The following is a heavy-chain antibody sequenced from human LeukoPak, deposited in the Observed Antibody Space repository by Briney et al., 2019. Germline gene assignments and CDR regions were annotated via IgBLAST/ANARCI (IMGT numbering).Heavy chain of an antibody. J-gene: IGHJ4*02. D-gene: IGHD2-2*01. Sequence: ASVKVSCKASGYAFTGYYIHWVRQAPGQGLEWMGWINPISGGTYYAQKFQGRVTMTRDTSISTAYTEMSRLRSDDTAVYYCARVTRTSAQYFDYWGQGTLVTVSS. CDR1: GYAFTGYY. CDR2: INPISGGT. V-gene: IGHV1-2*02. CDR3: ARVTRTSAQYFDY.